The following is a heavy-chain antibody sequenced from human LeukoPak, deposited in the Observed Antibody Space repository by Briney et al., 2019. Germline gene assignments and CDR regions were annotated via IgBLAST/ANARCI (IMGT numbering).Heavy chain of an antibody. CDR1: GFTFSNYV. D-gene: IGHD3-10*01. J-gene: IGHJ6*02. CDR2: ISGSGGRT. Sequence: GSPRVSPASSGFTFSNYVMCWVRQAPGKGLEWVSTISGSGGRTYYAGSVKGRFTISRDNSKNTLYLQVNSLRAEDTAVYYCAKGLWDYYGSEIIDYTMDVWDQGTLVTVSS. V-gene: IGHV3-23*01. CDR3: AKGLWDYYGSEIIDYTMDV.